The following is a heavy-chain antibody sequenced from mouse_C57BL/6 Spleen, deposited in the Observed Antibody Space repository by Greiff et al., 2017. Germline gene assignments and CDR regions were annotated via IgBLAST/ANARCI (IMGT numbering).Heavy chain of an antibody. Sequence: EVMLVESGGDLVKPGGSLKLSCAASGFTFSSYGMSWVRQTPDKRLEWVATISSGGSYTYYPDSVKGRFTISRDNAKNTLYLQMSSLKSEDTASYYCARHWDWYFDVWGTGTTVTVSS. CDR3: ARHWDWYFDV. CDR2: ISSGGSYT. D-gene: IGHD4-1*01. CDR1: GFTFSSYG. V-gene: IGHV5-6*01. J-gene: IGHJ1*03.